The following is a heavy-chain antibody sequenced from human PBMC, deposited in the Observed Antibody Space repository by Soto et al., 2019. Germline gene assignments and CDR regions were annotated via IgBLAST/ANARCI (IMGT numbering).Heavy chain of an antibody. CDR3: ARIIVLSSFDYYYGMDV. CDR1: GGTFSSYA. CDR2: IIPIFGTA. V-gene: IGHV1-69*13. D-gene: IGHD2-8*01. Sequence: SVKVSCKASGGTFSSYAISWVRQAPGQGLEWMGGIIPIFGTANYAQKFQGRVTITADESTSTAYMELSSLRSEDTAVYYCARIIVLSSFDYYYGMDVWGQGNTVTVSS. J-gene: IGHJ6*02.